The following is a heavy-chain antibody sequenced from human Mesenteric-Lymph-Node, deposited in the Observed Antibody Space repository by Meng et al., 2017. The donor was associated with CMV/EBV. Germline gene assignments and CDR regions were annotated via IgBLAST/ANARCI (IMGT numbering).Heavy chain of an antibody. V-gene: IGHV3-30*04. CDR2: ISYDGSDQ. CDR1: GFTFRSFA. Sequence: SCATSGFTFRSFAMHWVRQPPGKGLEWVSLISYDGSDQFYAGSVKGRFTISRDNSGNTLYLQLTGLRAEDTAIYYCATTASEYTSALGYWGQGTLVTVSS. CDR3: ATTASEYTSALGY. J-gene: IGHJ4*02. D-gene: IGHD6-19*01.